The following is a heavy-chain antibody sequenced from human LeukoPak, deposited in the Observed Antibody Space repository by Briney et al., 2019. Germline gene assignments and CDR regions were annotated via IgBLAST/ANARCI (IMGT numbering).Heavy chain of an antibody. Sequence: EASVKVSCKTSEYTFTGYYMHWVRQAPGQGLEWMGWINPNSGDTNYAQKFQGRVTMTRDTSISTAYMELSRLRSDDTAVYYCARDMRNPTPIAAAGTGNWFDPWGQGTLVTVSS. CDR1: EYTFTGYY. J-gene: IGHJ5*02. CDR3: ARDMRNPTPIAAAGTGNWFDP. D-gene: IGHD6-13*01. V-gene: IGHV1-2*02. CDR2: INPNSGDT.